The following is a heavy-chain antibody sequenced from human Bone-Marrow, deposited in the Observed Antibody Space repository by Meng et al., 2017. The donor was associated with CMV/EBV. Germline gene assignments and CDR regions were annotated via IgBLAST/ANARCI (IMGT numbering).Heavy chain of an antibody. D-gene: IGHD2-21*01. Sequence: CAGSGFTFGDYGMSWVRQAPGKGLEWVSGINWNGGNTAYADSVKGRFTISRDNAKNSLYLQMNSLRAEDTALYHCARVNFGDWDFDYWGQGTLVTVSS. CDR3: ARVNFGDWDFDY. V-gene: IGHV3-20*01. CDR1: GFTFGDYG. CDR2: INWNGGNT. J-gene: IGHJ4*02.